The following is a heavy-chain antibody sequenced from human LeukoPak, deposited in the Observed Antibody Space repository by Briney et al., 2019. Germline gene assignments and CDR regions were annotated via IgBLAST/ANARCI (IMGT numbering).Heavy chain of an antibody. CDR1: GGSISSYY. J-gene: IGHJ4*02. V-gene: IGHV4-59*01. D-gene: IGHD2-2*01. Sequence: SETLSLTCTVSGGSISSYYWSWIRQPPGKGLEWIGYIYYSGSTNYNPSLKSRVTMSVDTSKNQFSLKLSSVTAADTAVYYCARDADSTHDYWGQGTLVTVSS. CDR3: ARDADSTHDY. CDR2: IYYSGST.